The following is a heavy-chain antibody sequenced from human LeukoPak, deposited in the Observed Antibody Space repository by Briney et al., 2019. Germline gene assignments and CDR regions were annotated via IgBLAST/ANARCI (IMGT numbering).Heavy chain of an antibody. CDR2: IYYSGST. J-gene: IGHJ3*02. V-gene: IGHV4-31*03. CDR3: AREYYYDSSGYPAEDAFDI. Sequence: PSETLSLTCTVSGGSISSGGYYWSWIRQHPGKGLEWIGYIYYSGSTYYNPSLKSRVTISVDTSKNQFSLKLSSVTAADTAVYYCAREYYYDSSGYPAEDAFDIWGQGTMVTVSS. D-gene: IGHD3-22*01. CDR1: GGSISSGGYY.